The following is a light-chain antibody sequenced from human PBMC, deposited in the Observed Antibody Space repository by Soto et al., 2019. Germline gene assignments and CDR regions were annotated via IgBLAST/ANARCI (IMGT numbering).Light chain of an antibody. CDR3: QQYNNWPPLMCT. CDR2: GAS. Sequence: EIVMTQSPATLSLSPGERATLSCRASQSVGSNSAWYQQKVGQAPRLLIYGASTRATGIPARFSGSGSGTEFTLTISSLQSEDFAVYYCQQYNNWPPLMCTFGQGTKLEI. CDR1: QSVGSN. J-gene: IGKJ2*02. V-gene: IGKV3-15*01.